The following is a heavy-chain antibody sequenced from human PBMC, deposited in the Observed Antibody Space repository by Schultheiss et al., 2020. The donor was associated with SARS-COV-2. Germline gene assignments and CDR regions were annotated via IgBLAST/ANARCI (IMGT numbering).Heavy chain of an antibody. CDR3: ASSGWDDSFDY. CDR2: IYYSGST. D-gene: IGHD6-19*01. CDR1: GGSISSYY. Sequence: SETLSLTCTVSGGSISSYYWSWIRQPPGKGLEWIGYIYYSGSTYYNPSLKSLVTISVDTSKNQFSLQLNSVTPEDTAVYYCASSGWDDSFDYWGQGTLVTVSS. J-gene: IGHJ4*02. V-gene: IGHV4-59*06.